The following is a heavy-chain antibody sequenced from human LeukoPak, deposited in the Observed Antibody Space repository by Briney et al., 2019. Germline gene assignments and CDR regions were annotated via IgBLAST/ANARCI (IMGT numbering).Heavy chain of an antibody. V-gene: IGHV4-4*07. Sequence: SSETLSLTCIVSGGSISSYYWNWIRQSAGKGLEWIGRFYSSVSTGYNPSLKRRVTMSVDTSKNQFSLKLSSVTAADTAVYYCARGTYCGSDCYSFEYWGQGTLVTVSS. CDR2: FYSSVST. D-gene: IGHD2-21*01. J-gene: IGHJ4*02. CDR3: ARGTYCGSDCYSFEY. CDR1: GGSISSYY.